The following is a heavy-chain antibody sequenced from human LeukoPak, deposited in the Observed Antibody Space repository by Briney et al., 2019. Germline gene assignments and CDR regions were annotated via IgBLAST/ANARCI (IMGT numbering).Heavy chain of an antibody. CDR1: GYIFSTYG. CDR2: ISGYNGNT. J-gene: IGHJ4*02. CDR3: AAAYGSGGPRDY. D-gene: IGHD3-10*01. Sequence: ASVKVSCKASGYIFSTYGISWVRQAPGQGLEWMGCISGYNGNTNYAQKLQGRVTMTTDTSTSTAYMELSSLRSEDTAVYYCAAAYGSGGPRDYWGQGTLVTVSS. V-gene: IGHV1-18*01.